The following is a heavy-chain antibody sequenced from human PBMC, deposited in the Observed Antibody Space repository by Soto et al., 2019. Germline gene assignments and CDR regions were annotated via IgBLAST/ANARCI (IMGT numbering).Heavy chain of an antibody. J-gene: IGHJ6*02. D-gene: IGHD6-6*01. CDR2: IYYSGST. CDR3: ARDLASPYSSSSLSYYYGMDV. CDR1: GGSISSYD. V-gene: IGHV4-59*01. Sequence: SETLSLTCTVSGGSISSYDWSLIRQPPGKGLECIWYIYYSGSTNYNPSLKSRVTISVDTSKNQFSLKLSSVTAADTAVYYCARDLASPYSSSSLSYYYGMDVWGQGTTVTVSS.